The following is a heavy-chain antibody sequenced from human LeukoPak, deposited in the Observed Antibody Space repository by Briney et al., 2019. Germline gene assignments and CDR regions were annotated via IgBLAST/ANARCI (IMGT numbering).Heavy chain of an antibody. Sequence: GASVKVSCKASGYTFTSYAMNWVRQAPGQGLEWMGRIIPIIGIANYAQRFQGRVTFTADKSTNTAYMELSNLTSEDTAVYFCARGSVSGSYFAPYYFDYWGQGTLVTVSS. V-gene: IGHV1-69*04. J-gene: IGHJ4*02. D-gene: IGHD3-10*01. CDR1: GYTFTSYA. CDR3: ARGSVSGSYFAPYYFDY. CDR2: IIPIIGIA.